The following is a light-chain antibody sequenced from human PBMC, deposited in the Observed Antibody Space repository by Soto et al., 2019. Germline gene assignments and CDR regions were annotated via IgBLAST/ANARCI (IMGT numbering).Light chain of an antibody. CDR1: QSINSW. CDR2: KAS. CDR3: QQYNSYST. Sequence: DIQMTQSPSTLSASVGDRVTTTCRASQSINSWLAWYQQKPGKAPKLLIYKASSLESGVPSRFSGSGSETEFTLTISSLQPDDFATYYCQQYNSYSTFGQGTKVDIK. V-gene: IGKV1-5*03. J-gene: IGKJ1*01.